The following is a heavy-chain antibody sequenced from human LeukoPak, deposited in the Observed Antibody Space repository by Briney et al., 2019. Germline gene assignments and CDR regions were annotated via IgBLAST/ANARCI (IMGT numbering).Heavy chain of an antibody. J-gene: IGHJ6*01. Sequence: SETLSLTCAVYGGSFSGYYWSWIRQPPGKGLEWIGEINLSGSTNYNPSLKSRVTISVDTSKNQFSLKLSSVTAADTAVYYCARDHRNYDILTGYYYCYYGMDVWGQGTTVTVSS. D-gene: IGHD3-9*01. CDR1: GGSFSGYY. CDR2: INLSGST. V-gene: IGHV4-34*01. CDR3: ARDHRNYDILTGYYYCYYGMDV.